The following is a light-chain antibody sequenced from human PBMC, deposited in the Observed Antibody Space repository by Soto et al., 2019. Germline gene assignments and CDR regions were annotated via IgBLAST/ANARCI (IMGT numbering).Light chain of an antibody. CDR1: QSVKNN. CDR2: GAS. J-gene: IGKJ1*01. V-gene: IGKV3-15*01. CDR3: HQYDDWPPWT. Sequence: EVVMTQSPVTLSVSPGESATLSCRATQSVKNNLAWYQQKPGQAPRLLIYGASTRATGISARFSGSGSGTEFTLTISSLQSEDSAVYYCHQYDDWPPWTFGQGTKVESK.